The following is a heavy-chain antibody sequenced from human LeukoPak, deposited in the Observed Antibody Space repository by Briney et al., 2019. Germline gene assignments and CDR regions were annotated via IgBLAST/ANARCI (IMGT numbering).Heavy chain of an antibody. J-gene: IGHJ5*02. V-gene: IGHV1-2*02. CDR3: ARDYSNYEGGFDP. CDR1: GYTFTVYY. D-gene: IGHD4-11*01. Sequence: ASVKVSCKASGYTFTVYYMHWVRQAPGQGLEWMGWINPNSGGTNYAQKFQGRVTMTRDTSISTAYMELSRLRSDDTAVYYCARDYSNYEGGFDPWRQGTLVTVSS. CDR2: INPNSGGT.